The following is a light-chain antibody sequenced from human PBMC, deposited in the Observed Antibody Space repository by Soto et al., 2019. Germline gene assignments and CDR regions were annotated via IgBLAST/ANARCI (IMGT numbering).Light chain of an antibody. CDR1: SSDVGGNKY. V-gene: IGLV2-8*01. J-gene: IGLJ1*01. CDR2: DVT. Sequence: QSALTQPPSASGSLGQSITISCTGTSSDVGGNKYVSWYQQHPGKAPKLMIYDVTRRPSGVPDRFSGSKSGNTASLTVSGLQAEDEADYYCSSYAGSNNYVFGTGTKLTVL. CDR3: SSYAGSNNYV.